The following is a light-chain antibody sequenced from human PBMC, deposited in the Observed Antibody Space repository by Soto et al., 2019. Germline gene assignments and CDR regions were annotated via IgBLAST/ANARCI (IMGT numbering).Light chain of an antibody. CDR3: QQYDNLPIT. CDR2: DAS. V-gene: IGKV1-33*01. J-gene: IGKJ5*01. Sequence: DIQMTQSPSSLSASGGGRVTITCRSSQGISNDLGWYQQKPGNAPKLLIYDASNLATGVPSRFSGSGSGTDFTFTISSLQPEDIATYYCQQYDNLPITFGQGTRLEIK. CDR1: QGISND.